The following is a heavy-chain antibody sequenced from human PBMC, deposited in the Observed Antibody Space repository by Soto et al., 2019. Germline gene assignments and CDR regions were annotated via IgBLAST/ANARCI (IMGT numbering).Heavy chain of an antibody. CDR3: ARDQASRGSGSRYYYYGMDV. D-gene: IGHD3-10*01. Sequence: QVQLQESGPGLVKPSQTLSLTCTVSGGSISSGGYYWSWIRQHPGKGLEWIGYIYYSGSTYYNPSLKSRVTISVDTSKNQFSLKLSSVTAADTAVYYCARDQASRGSGSRYYYYGMDVWGQGTTVTVSS. V-gene: IGHV4-31*03. J-gene: IGHJ6*02. CDR1: GGSISSGGYY. CDR2: IYYSGST.